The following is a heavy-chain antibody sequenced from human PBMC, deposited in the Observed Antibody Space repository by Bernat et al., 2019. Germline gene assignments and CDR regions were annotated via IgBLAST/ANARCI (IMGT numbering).Heavy chain of an antibody. D-gene: IGHD5-18*01. CDR2: INHSGST. CDR1: GGSFSGYY. CDR3: ARAYSYGPLDWFDP. V-gene: IGHV4-34*01. Sequence: QVQLQQWGAGLLKPSETLSLTCAVYGGSFSGYYWSWIRQPPGKGLEWIGEINHSGSTNYNPSLKSRVTISVDTSKNQFSLKLSSVTAADTAVYYCARAYSYGPLDWFDPMGPGNPGHRLL. J-gene: IGHJ5*02.